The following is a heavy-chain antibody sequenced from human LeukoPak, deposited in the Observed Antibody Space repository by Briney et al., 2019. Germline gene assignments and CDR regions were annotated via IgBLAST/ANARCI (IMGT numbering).Heavy chain of an antibody. D-gene: IGHD2-15*01. Sequence: GGSLRLSCAASGFTFSSYTMNWVRQAPGKGLEWVSSISSSSSYIYYADSVKGRFTISRDNAKNSLFLQMNSLRAEDTAEYFCARDSTKAAVVVAAIDDWGQGTLVTVSS. CDR1: GFTFSSYT. J-gene: IGHJ4*02. V-gene: IGHV3-21*01. CDR3: ARDSTKAAVVVAAIDD. CDR2: ISSSSSYI.